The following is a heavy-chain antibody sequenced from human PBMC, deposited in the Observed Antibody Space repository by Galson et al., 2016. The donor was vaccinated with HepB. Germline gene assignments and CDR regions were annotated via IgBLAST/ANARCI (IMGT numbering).Heavy chain of an antibody. V-gene: IGHV3-53*01. CDR1: GFTVSGDY. CDR3: ARDLPTARAFDI. Sequence: SLRLSCAASGFTVSGDYMSWVRQAPGWGLEWLSLIYTDDSTYYADSVKGRFTISRDNSKNIVYLQMNSLRADDTAIYHCARDLPTARAFDIWGQGTLVTVSS. CDR2: IYTDDST. D-gene: IGHD6-6*01. J-gene: IGHJ4*02.